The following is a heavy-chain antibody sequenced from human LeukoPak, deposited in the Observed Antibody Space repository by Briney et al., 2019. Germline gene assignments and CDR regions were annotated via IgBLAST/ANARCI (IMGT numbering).Heavy chain of an antibody. D-gene: IGHD3-22*01. CDR3: ATTVVVIQSDAFDI. CDR1: GYTLTELS. CDR2: FDPEDGET. Sequence: ASVKVSCKVSGYTLTELSMHWVRQAPGEGLEWMGGFDPEDGETIYAQKFQGRVTMTEDTSTDTAYMELSSLRSEDTAVYYCATTVVVIQSDAFDIWGQGTMVTVSS. V-gene: IGHV1-24*01. J-gene: IGHJ3*02.